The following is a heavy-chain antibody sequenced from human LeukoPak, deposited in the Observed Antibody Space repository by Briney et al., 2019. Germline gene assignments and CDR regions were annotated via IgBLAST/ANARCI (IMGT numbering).Heavy chain of an antibody. J-gene: IGHJ4*02. CDR2: INPNSGGT. V-gene: IGHV1-2*02. CDR1: GYTFTGYY. CDR3: ARVGFIAGTFDY. Sequence: ASVKVSCKASGYTFTGYYMHWVRQAPGQGLEWMGWINPNSGGTNYAQEFQGRVTMTRDTSISTAYMELSRLRSDDTAVYYCARVGFIAGTFDYWGQGTLVTVSS. D-gene: IGHD6-13*01.